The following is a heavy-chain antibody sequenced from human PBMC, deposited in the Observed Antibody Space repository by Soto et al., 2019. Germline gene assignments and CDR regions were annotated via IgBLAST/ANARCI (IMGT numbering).Heavy chain of an antibody. CDR3: ARTMRWLQPMDYFHY. V-gene: IGHV1-69*01. Sequence: QVQLVQSGAEVKKPGSSVNVSCKASGGTFSNYAISWVRQAPGQGLEWMGGIIPIIGTANYARKFQGIVTVTADETTSTAYMELSGLRSAYTALCYCARTMRWLQPMDYFHYWGQGNRVTVPS. D-gene: IGHD5-12*01. CDR2: IIPIIGTA. CDR1: GGTFSNYA. J-gene: IGHJ4*02.